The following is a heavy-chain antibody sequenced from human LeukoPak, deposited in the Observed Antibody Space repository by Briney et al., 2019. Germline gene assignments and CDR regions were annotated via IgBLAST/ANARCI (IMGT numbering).Heavy chain of an antibody. V-gene: IGHV4-59*01. J-gene: IGHJ4*02. CDR1: GGSISPYF. CDR3: ARETLWSGYFDY. CDR2: IYYNGTT. Sequence: SETLSLTCTVSGGSISPYFWSWIRQPPGKGLEWIGFIYYNGTTNYNPSLKSRVTISVDTSKNQSSLKLSSVTAADTAIYYCARETLWSGYFDYWGQGTLVTVSS. D-gene: IGHD3-3*01.